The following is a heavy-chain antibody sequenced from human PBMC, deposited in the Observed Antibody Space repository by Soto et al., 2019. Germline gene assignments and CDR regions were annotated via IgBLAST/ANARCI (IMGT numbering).Heavy chain of an antibody. V-gene: IGHV1-8*01. CDR2: MNPNSGNT. D-gene: IGHD3-22*01. J-gene: IGHJ1*01. CDR1: GYTFSGYD. Sequence: QVQLVQSGAEVKKPGASVKVSCKASGYTFSGYDINWVRQATGQGLEWMGWMNPNSGNTGYAQKFQGRVTMTRNTSITTAYMELSRLRSEDTAVYYCARGLRDISGKEYFQHWGQGTQVTVSS. CDR3: ARGLRDISGKEYFQH.